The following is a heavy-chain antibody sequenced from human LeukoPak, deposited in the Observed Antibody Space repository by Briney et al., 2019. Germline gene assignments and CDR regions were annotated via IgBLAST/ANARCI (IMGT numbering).Heavy chain of an antibody. J-gene: IGHJ6*02. D-gene: IGHD4-17*01. CDR1: GFTFSSYS. CDR2: ISSSSSYI. Sequence: NPGGSLRLSCAASGFTFSSYSMNWVRQAPGKGLEWVSSISSSSSYIYYADSVKGRFTISRDNAKNSLYLQMNSLRAEDTAVYYCARCYGDYVYDYYYYGMDVWGQGTTVTVSS. CDR3: ARCYGDYVYDYYYYGMDV. V-gene: IGHV3-21*01.